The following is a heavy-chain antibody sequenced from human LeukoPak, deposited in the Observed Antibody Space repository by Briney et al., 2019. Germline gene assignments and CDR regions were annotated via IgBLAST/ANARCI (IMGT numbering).Heavy chain of an antibody. V-gene: IGHV3-53*01. D-gene: IGHD5-24*01. CDR1: GFTVSSNY. CDR3: AREKGIATIDF. Sequence: GGSLRLSCAASGFTVSSNYMSWVRQAPGRGLEWVSVIYSGGSTYYADSVKGRFTISRDNSKNTLYLQMNSLRAEDTAVYYCAREKGIATIDFWGQGTLVTVSS. CDR2: IYSGGST. J-gene: IGHJ4*02.